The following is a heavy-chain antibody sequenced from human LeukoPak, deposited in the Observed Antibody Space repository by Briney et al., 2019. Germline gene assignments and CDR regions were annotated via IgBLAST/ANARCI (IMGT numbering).Heavy chain of an antibody. CDR1: GFTFSSYA. CDR3: ARRLWSTFDGMDV. Sequence: GGSLRLSCAATGFTFSSYAMSWVRQAPGKGLEWVSAISGSGAGTYYVDSVKGRFTISRDNSKNTPYLQMNSLRAEDTAVYYCARRLWSTFDGMDVWGQGTTVTVSS. V-gene: IGHV3-23*01. CDR2: ISGSGAGT. D-gene: IGHD5-18*01. J-gene: IGHJ6*02.